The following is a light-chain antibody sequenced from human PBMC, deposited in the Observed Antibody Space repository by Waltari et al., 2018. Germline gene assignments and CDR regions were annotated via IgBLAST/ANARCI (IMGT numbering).Light chain of an antibody. CDR2: KDT. V-gene: IGLV3-25*03. J-gene: IGLJ2*01. Sequence: SFELTQPPSVSVSPGQTATITCSGDVLPKQYVYWYQQKPGKAPVLLIYKDTGRPSGTPERVAGSTSGTGTTVTLTIGGVQAEDEADYYCQSIDVDALTFGGGTKLTVL. CDR3: QSIDVDALT. CDR1: VLPKQY.